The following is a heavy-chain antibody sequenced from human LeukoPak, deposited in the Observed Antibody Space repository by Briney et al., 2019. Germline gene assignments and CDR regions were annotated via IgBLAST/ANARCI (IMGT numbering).Heavy chain of an antibody. V-gene: IGHV3-11*01. CDR2: ISSSGSTI. J-gene: IGHJ3*02. CDR3: AKGVYSYGYALYAFDI. CDR1: GFTFSDYY. Sequence: GGSLRLSCAASGFTFSDYYMSWIRQAPGKGLEWVSYISSSGSTIYYADSVKGRFTISRDNAKNSLYLQMNSLRAEDTAVYYCAKGVYSYGYALYAFDIWGQGTMVTVSS. D-gene: IGHD5-18*01.